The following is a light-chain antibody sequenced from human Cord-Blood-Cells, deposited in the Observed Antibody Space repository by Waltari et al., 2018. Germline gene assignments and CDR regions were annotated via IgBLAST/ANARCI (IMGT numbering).Light chain of an antibody. CDR1: SSDVGGYNY. V-gene: IGLV2-11*01. J-gene: IGLJ1*01. CDR2: DVS. CDR3: CSYAGSYTYV. Sequence: QSALTQPRSVSGSPGQSVTISCTGTSSDVGGYNYVSWYQQHPGKAPKLRIYDVSKRPSGVPDRFSGSKSGNTSSLTISGLQAEDEADYYCCSYAGSYTYVFGTGTKVTVL.